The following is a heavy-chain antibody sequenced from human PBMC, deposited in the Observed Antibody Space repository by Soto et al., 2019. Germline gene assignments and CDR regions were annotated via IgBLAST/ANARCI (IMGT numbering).Heavy chain of an antibody. Sequence: GGSLRLSCAASGFTFSSYPMSWVRQAPGKGLEWVSAISGSGGSTYYADSVKGRFTISRDNSKNTLYLQMNSLRAEDTAVYYCAKTDEYCSGGSCYHDAFDIWGQGTMVTVSS. CDR3: AKTDEYCSGGSCYHDAFDI. V-gene: IGHV3-23*01. CDR2: ISGSGGST. D-gene: IGHD2-15*01. CDR1: GFTFSSYP. J-gene: IGHJ3*02.